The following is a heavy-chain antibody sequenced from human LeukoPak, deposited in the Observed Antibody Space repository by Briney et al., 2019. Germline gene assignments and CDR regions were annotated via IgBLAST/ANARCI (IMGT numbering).Heavy chain of an antibody. CDR2: ISSNGGST. J-gene: IGHJ4*02. Sequence: GGSLRLSCAASGFTFSSYAMHWVRQAPGKGLEYVSAISSNGGSTYYANSVKGRFTISRDNSKNTLYLQMGSLRAEDMAVYYCARDGRRGYSGYPIAWGQGTLVTVSS. CDR3: ARDGRRGYSGYPIA. D-gene: IGHD5-12*01. CDR1: GFTFSSYA. V-gene: IGHV3-64*01.